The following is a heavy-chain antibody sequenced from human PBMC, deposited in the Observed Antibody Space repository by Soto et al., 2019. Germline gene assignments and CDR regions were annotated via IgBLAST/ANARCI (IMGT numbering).Heavy chain of an antibody. D-gene: IGHD6-19*01. V-gene: IGHV5-51*01. J-gene: IGHJ5*01. Sequence: VESLKISGEGSGYIFTNFWMCCVLQIPRKLLALLGSIYPVNSDTNYTPSFQRQVTISADKSITTAYLQWSSLKASDTAMYYCARSVAGTEDWFDPWGQGTLVTVSS. CDR2: IYPVNSDT. CDR1: GYIFTNFW. CDR3: ARSVAGTEDWFDP.